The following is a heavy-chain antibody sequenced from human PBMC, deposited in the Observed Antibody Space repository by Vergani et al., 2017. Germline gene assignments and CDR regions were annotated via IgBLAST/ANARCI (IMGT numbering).Heavy chain of an antibody. CDR1: GFTFSSYR. CDR2: ISSSSSTL. Sequence: EVQLVESGGGLVQPGGSLRLSCAASGFTFSSYRMNWVRQGPGKGLGWVSYISSSSSTLYYAYSVKGRFTISRDNAKNSLYLQMNSLIAEDTALYYCAGGSGGYPVDFWGQGTLVTVSS. D-gene: IGHD3-10*01. CDR3: AGGSGGYPVDF. J-gene: IGHJ4*02. V-gene: IGHV3-48*04.